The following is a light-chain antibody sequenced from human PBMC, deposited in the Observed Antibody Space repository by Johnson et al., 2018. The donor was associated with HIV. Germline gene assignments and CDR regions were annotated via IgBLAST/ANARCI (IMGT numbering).Light chain of an antibody. Sequence: QSVLTQPPSVSAAPGQKVTISCSTNSSNFGNNYVSWYQQLPGTAPKLLIYKNDKRPSGIPDRFSGSKSGTSATLGITGLQTWDEADYYCGTWDCCLTLYVVGTGPRVTVL. CDR1: SSNFGNNY. CDR2: KND. V-gene: IGLV1-51*02. J-gene: IGLJ1*01. CDR3: GTWDCCLTLYV.